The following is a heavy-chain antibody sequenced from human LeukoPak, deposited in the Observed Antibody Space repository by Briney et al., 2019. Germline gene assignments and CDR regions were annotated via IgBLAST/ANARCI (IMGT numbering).Heavy chain of an antibody. D-gene: IGHD3-10*01. Sequence: PGGSLRLSCAASGFTFSSYAMAWVRQAPGKGLEGVSSISISGDYTYYADSVKGRFTISRDNCKNTLYLQMNSLRAEDTAKYFCAKDSPQDYGSGSHDYWGQGTLVTVSS. J-gene: IGHJ4*02. V-gene: IGHV3-23*01. CDR1: GFTFSSYA. CDR2: ISISGDYT. CDR3: AKDSPQDYGSGSHDY.